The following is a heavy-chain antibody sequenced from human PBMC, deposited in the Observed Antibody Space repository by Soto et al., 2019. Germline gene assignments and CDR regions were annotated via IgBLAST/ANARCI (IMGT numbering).Heavy chain of an antibody. V-gene: IGHV4-61*01. CDR2: IYYSGST. D-gene: IGHD1-1*01. Sequence: QVQLRESGPGLVKPSETLSLTCTVSGGSVSSGSYYWSWIRQPPGKGLEWIGYIYYSGSTNYNPSLKSRVTISVDTSKNQFSLKLSSVTAADTAVYYCARLPVGPRTFDYWGQGTLVTVSS. CDR1: GGSVSSGSYY. J-gene: IGHJ4*02. CDR3: ARLPVGPRTFDY.